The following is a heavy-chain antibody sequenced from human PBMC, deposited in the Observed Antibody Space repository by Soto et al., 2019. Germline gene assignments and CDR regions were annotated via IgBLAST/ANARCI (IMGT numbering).Heavy chain of an antibody. J-gene: IGHJ4*02. Sequence: QVQLQQWGAGLLKPSETLSLTCAVYGGSFSGYYWSWIRQPPGKGLEWIGEINHSGSTNYNPSLKSRVIISVATSKNQFSLKLSSVTAADTAVYYCARAAPRYCSGGSCYSGRDSWGQGTLVTVSS. D-gene: IGHD2-15*01. CDR1: GGSFSGYY. CDR2: INHSGST. V-gene: IGHV4-34*01. CDR3: ARAAPRYCSGGSCYSGRDS.